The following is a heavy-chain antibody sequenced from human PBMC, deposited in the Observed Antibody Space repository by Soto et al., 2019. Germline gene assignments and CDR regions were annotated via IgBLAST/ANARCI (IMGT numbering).Heavy chain of an antibody. CDR1: GYTFTSYG. J-gene: IGHJ3*02. CDR2: ISAYNGNT. V-gene: IGHV1-18*01. Sequence: ASVKVSCKASGYTFTSYGISWVRQAPGQGLEWMGWISAYNGNTNYAQKLQGRVTMTTDTSTSTAYMELRSLRSDDTAVYYCASPHLAPYYYCSGSYLHAFYIWGQGTMVTVSS. CDR3: ASPHLAPYYYCSGSYLHAFYI. D-gene: IGHD3-10*01.